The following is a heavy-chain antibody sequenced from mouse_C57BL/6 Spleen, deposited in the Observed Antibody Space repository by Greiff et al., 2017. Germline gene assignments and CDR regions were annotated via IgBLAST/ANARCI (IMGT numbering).Heavy chain of an antibody. J-gene: IGHJ2*01. D-gene: IGHD1-1*01. CDR2: IDPENGDT. Sequence: EVMLVESGAELVRPGASVKLSCTASGFNIKDDYMHWVKQRPEQGLEWIGWIDPENGDTEYASKFQGKATITADTSSNTAYLQLSSLTSEDTAVYYCTFFTTVVATRGDYWGQGTTLTVSS. CDR3: TFFTTVVATRGDY. CDR1: GFNIKDDY. V-gene: IGHV14-4*01.